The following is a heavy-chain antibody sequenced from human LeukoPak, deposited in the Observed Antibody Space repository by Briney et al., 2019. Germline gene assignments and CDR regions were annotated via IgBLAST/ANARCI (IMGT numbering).Heavy chain of an antibody. CDR3: ARGSYGEFDY. Sequence: PSQTLSLTCTVSGGSISSGGYYWSWIRQRPGKGLEWIGYLYYSGSTYYNPSLKSRVIISVGTSKNQFSLKLSSVTAADTAVYYCARGSYGEFDYWGQGTLVTVSS. CDR2: LYYSGST. CDR1: GGSISSGGYY. J-gene: IGHJ4*02. D-gene: IGHD1-26*01. V-gene: IGHV4-31*03.